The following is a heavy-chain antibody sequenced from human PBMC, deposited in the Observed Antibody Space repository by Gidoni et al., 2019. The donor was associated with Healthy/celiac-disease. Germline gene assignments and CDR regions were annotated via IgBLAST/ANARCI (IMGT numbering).Heavy chain of an antibody. V-gene: IGHV4-39*01. J-gene: IGHJ5*02. D-gene: IGHD3-22*01. Sequence: STYYNPSLKSRVTISVDTSKNQFSLKLSSVTAADTAVYYCARHGTMIVVVYWFDPWGQGTLVTVSS. CDR3: ARHGTMIVVVYWFDP. CDR2: ST.